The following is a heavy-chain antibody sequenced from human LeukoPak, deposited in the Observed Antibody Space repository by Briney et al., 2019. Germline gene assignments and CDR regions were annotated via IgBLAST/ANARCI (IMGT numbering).Heavy chain of an antibody. CDR1: GYTFTSYG. D-gene: IGHD6-6*01. J-gene: IGHJ5*02. Sequence: ASVKVSCKASGYTFTSYGISWVRQAPGQGLEWMAWISDDNGNKNYAQKVQGRVTMTTDTSTSTAYMELRSLRSDDTAVYYCARDPNFIAARPGWFDPWGQGTLVTVSS. CDR2: ISDDNGNK. V-gene: IGHV1-18*01. CDR3: ARDPNFIAARPGWFDP.